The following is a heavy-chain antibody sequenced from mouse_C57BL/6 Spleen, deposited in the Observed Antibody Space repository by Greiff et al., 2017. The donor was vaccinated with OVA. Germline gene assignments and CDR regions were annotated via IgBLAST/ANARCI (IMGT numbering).Heavy chain of an antibody. CDR1: GYTFTDYN. J-gene: IGHJ3*01. D-gene: IGHD1-1*01. CDR2: INPNNGGT. Sequence: VQLQQSGPELVKPGASVKIPCKASGYTFTDYNMDWVKQSHGKSLEWIGDINPNNGGTIYNQKFKGKATLTVDKSSSTAYMELRSLTSEDTAVYYCARQDYGSSGFAYWGQGTLVTVSA. V-gene: IGHV1-18*01. CDR3: ARQDYGSSGFAY.